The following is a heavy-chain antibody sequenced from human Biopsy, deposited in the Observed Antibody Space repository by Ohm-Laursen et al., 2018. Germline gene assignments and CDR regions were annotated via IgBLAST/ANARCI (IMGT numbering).Heavy chain of an antibody. Sequence: SVKVSCNASGGAFTNYAINWVRQAPGHGLEWMGGIITVSETAGYAERFQGRVTITADVTTTTAYMDLSGLRSEDTAVYYCVAYPSSGFFENNDDFAMDVWSQGTTVIVSS. CDR1: GGAFTNYA. D-gene: IGHD6-19*01. CDR2: IITVSETA. J-gene: IGHJ6*02. V-gene: IGHV1-69*13. CDR3: VAYPSSGFFENNDDFAMDV.